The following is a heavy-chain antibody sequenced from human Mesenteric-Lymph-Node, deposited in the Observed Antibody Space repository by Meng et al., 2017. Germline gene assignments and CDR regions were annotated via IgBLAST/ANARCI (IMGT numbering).Heavy chain of an antibody. V-gene: IGHV3-23*01. CDR1: GFTVSSNY. CDR2: ISGSGGST. D-gene: IGHD2-15*01. J-gene: IGHJ4*02. CDR3: AKVVVVGVFDY. Sequence: GESLKISCAASGFTVSSNYMSWVRQAPGKGLEWVSAISGSGGSTYYADSVKGRFTISRDNSKNTLYLQMNSLRAEDTAVYYCAKVVVVGVFDYWGQGTLVTVSS.